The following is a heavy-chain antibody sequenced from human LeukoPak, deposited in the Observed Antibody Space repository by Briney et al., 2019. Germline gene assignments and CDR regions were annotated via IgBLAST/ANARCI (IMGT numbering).Heavy chain of an antibody. J-gene: IGHJ4*02. D-gene: IGHD4-17*01. V-gene: IGHV1-18*01. CDR1: GGTFSSYA. CDR3: AREATVTIYYFDY. CDR2: ISAYNGNT. Sequence: ASVKVSCKASGGTFSSYAISWVRQAPGQGLEWMGWISAYNGNTNYAQKLQGRVTMTTDTSTSTAYMELRSLRSDDTAVYYCAREATVTIYYFDYWGQGTLVTVSS.